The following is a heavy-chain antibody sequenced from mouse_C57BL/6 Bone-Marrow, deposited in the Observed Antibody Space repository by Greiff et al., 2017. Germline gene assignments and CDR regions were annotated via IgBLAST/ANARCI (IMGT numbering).Heavy chain of an antibody. CDR1: GFTFSSYG. V-gene: IGHV5-6*01. CDR3: ARQRLLDSSGPWFAY. J-gene: IGHJ3*01. D-gene: IGHD3-2*02. CDR2: ISSGGSYT. Sequence: EVKVVESGGDLVKPGGSLKLSCAASGFTFSSYGMSWVRQTPDKRLEWVATISSGGSYTYYPESVKGRFTISRDNAKNTLYLQMSSLKSEDTAMYYCARQRLLDSSGPWFAYWGQGTLVTVSA.